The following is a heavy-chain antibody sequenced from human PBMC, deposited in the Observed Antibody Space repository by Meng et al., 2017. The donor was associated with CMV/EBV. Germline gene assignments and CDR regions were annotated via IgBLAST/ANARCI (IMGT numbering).Heavy chain of an antibody. CDR3: ARFGGWGAPYYQLLYYSSRGGYYYYGMDV. Sequence: GSLRLSCAVYGGSFSGYYWSWIRQPPGKGLEWIGEINHSGSTNYNPSLKSRVTISVDTSKNQFSLKLSSVTAADTSVYYCARFGGWGAPYYQLLYYSSRGGYYYYGMDVWGQGTTVTVSS. V-gene: IGHV4-34*01. CDR1: GGSFSGYY. D-gene: IGHD2-2*02. J-gene: IGHJ6*02. CDR2: INHSGST.